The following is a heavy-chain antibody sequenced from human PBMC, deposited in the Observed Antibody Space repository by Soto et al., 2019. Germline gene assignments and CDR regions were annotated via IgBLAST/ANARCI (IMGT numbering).Heavy chain of an antibody. V-gene: IGHV4-59*01. Sequence: SETLSLTCTVSGGSISSYYWSWIRQPPGKGLEWIGYIYYSGSTNYNPSLKSRVTISVDTFKNQFSLKLSSVTAADTAVYYCARISLGYCSSTSCPSPNYYYYYGMDVWGQGTTVTVSS. CDR2: IYYSGST. CDR3: ARISLGYCSSTSCPSPNYYYYYGMDV. D-gene: IGHD2-2*01. CDR1: GGSISSYY. J-gene: IGHJ6*02.